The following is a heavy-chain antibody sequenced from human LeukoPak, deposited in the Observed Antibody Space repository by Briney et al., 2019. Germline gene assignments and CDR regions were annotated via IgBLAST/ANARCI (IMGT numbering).Heavy chain of an antibody. Sequence: ASVKVSCKASGYTFTGYYMHWVRQAPGQGLEWMGWINPNSSGTNYAQKFQGRVTMTRDTSISTAYMELSRLRSDDTAVYYCAREAAAGTDLRAWGQGTLVTVSS. CDR3: AREAAAGTDLRA. D-gene: IGHD6-13*01. V-gene: IGHV1-2*02. J-gene: IGHJ5*02. CDR1: GYTFTGYY. CDR2: INPNSSGT.